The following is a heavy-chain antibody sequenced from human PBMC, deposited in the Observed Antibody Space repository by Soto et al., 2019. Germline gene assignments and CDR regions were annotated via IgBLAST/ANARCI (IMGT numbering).Heavy chain of an antibody. CDR1: GGTFSSYA. D-gene: IGHD4-17*01. J-gene: IGHJ4*02. Sequence: SVKVSCKASGGTFSSYAISWVRQAPGQGLEWMGGIIPIFGTANYAQKFQGRVTITADESTSTAYMELSSLRSEDTAVYYCARGSRTRYYFDYWGQGTLVTVSS. V-gene: IGHV1-69*13. CDR2: IIPIFGTA. CDR3: ARGSRTRYYFDY.